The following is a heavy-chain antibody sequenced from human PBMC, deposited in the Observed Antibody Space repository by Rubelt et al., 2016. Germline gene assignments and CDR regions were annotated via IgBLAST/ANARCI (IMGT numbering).Heavy chain of an antibody. J-gene: IGHJ4*02. CDR3: AKDRVGSWFSLDY. D-gene: IGHD6-13*01. CDR2: ISGSRGST. V-gene: IGHV3-23*01. Sequence: SRGGLVQPGGSLRVSCAASGFTFSRYAMNWVRQAPGKGLEWVAAISGSRGSTFYADSVKGRFTISRDNSKNTLYLQMNSLRAEDTAVYYCAKDRVGSWFSLDYWGQGTLVTVST. CDR1: GFTFSRYA.